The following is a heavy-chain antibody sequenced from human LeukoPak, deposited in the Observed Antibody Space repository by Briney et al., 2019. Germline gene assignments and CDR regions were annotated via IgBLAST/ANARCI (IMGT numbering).Heavy chain of an antibody. CDR2: ISSSSSYI. V-gene: IGHV3-21*01. J-gene: IGHJ6*03. CDR1: GFTFSSYS. Sequence: PGGSLRLSCAASGFTFSSYSMNWVRQAPGKGLEWVSSISSSSSYIYYADSVEGRFTISRDNAKNSLYLQMNSLRAEDTAVYYCARAAVAARPPYYYYYMDVWGKGTTVTVSS. CDR3: ARAAVAARPPYYYYYMDV. D-gene: IGHD6-6*01.